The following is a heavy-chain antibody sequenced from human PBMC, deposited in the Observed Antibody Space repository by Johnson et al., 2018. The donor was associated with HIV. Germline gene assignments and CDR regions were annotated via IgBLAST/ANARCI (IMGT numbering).Heavy chain of an antibody. CDR1: GFTVSRNY. Sequence: VQLVESGGGVVQPGRSLRLSCAASGFTVSRNYMSWVRQAPGKGLEWVSVIYSGGSTHFADPVKARFPISRDNSTNTVYLQMTSLRAEDTAVYYCAKQYYGSGGSVHAFDIWGQGTMVTVSS. V-gene: IGHV3-66*04. J-gene: IGHJ3*02. CDR2: IYSGGST. D-gene: IGHD3-10*01. CDR3: AKQYYGSGGSVHAFDI.